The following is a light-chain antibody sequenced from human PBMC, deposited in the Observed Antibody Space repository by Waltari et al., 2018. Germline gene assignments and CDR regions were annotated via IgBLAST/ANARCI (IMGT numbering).Light chain of an antibody. CDR3: QHYDNSTPWT. Sequence: EIVSAQPPGTLSLSPGERATLSCRASQSFSSGYLAWYQQRPGQAPRLLIYATSSSATGSPDRFSGSGSGTDFTLTISRREPEDVAVYYCQHYDNSTPWTFGQGTKVEIK. CDR1: QSFSSGY. J-gene: IGKJ1*01. V-gene: IGKV3-20*01. CDR2: ATS.